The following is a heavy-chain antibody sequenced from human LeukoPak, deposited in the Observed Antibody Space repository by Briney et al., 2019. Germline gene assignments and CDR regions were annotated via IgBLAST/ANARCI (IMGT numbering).Heavy chain of an antibody. V-gene: IGHV3-23*01. Sequence: GGSLRLSCSASGFTFNSYAMHWVRQAPGKGLEWVSSVSASGGSIYFADSVKGRFTISRDNFKSTLFLQMNSLRVEDTAVYYCAKATGWNYYYGVDVWGQGATVTVSS. CDR2: VSASGGSI. CDR1: GFTFNSYA. CDR3: AKATGWNYYYGVDV. J-gene: IGHJ6*02. D-gene: IGHD6-19*01.